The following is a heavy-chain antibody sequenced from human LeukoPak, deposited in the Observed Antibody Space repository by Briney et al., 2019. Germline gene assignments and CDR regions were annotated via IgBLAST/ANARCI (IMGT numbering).Heavy chain of an antibody. CDR1: GFAVSNSV. CDR3: AKHYYDSSGYFNCFDY. V-gene: IGHV3-23*01. Sequence: PGGSVTLFCAATGFAVSNSVMTWVRQGPGKGLEWVSGISGIVSGTYYADSVKGRFTIPRDNSKNTLDLQMNSLRAEDTAVYYCAKHYYDSSGYFNCFDYWGQGTLVTVSS. CDR2: ISGIVSGT. J-gene: IGHJ4*02. D-gene: IGHD3-22*01.